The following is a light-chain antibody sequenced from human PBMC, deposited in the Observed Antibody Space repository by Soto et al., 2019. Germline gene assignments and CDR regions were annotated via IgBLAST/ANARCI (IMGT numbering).Light chain of an antibody. J-gene: IGKJ1*01. CDR3: QHYNSYSEA. V-gene: IGKV3-20*01. CDR1: QSVSRSS. Sequence: DIGLTQSPVTLSLSPGERATLSCRASQSVSRSSLAWYQQRPGQAPRLLIYGASSRAIGIPDRFSGSGSGTDFTLTIGSLQPEDFATYYCQHYNSYSEAFGQGTKVDIK. CDR2: GAS.